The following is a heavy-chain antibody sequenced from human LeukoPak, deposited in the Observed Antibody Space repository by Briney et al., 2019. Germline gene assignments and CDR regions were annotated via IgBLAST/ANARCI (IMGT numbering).Heavy chain of an antibody. CDR3: ARVIYNWNDRESWFDP. D-gene: IGHD1-1*01. J-gene: IGHJ5*02. Sequence: PSETLSLTCTVSGGSISSGSYYWSWIRQPAGKGLEWIGRIYTSGSTNYNPSLKSRVTISVDTSKNQFSLKLSSVTAADTAVYYCARVIYNWNDRESWFDPWGQGTLVTVSS. CDR2: IYTSGST. CDR1: GGSISSGSYY. V-gene: IGHV4-61*02.